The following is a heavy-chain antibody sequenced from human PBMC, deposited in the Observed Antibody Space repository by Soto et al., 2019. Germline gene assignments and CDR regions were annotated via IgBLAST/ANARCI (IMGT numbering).Heavy chain of an antibody. CDR1: GYSFTRKW. V-gene: IGHV5-10-1*01. CDR2: IDPTDSYT. J-gene: IGHJ3*02. CDR3: ARRKIPSDAFDI. D-gene: IGHD2-2*02. Sequence: GESLKISCKASGYSFTRKWISWVRQMPGKGLEWMGRIDPTDSYTNYSPSFQGHVTISADKSISTAYLQWSSLKASDTAMYYCARRKIPSDAFDIWGQGTMVTVSS.